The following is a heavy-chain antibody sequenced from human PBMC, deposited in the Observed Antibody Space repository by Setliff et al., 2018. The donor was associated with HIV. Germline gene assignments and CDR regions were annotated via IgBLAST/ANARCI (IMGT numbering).Heavy chain of an antibody. CDR1: GYPFRDHT. V-gene: IGHV1-3*01. Sequence: ASVKVSCKASGYPFRDHTIHWVRQAPGQGLEWMGFVHGGTGKTQYLEKFQDRITRTSDTSATTAYMELSSLNSEDSAIYYCARVSGGRPGHYYYAMDVWGQGTTVTASS. CDR2: VHGGTGKT. CDR3: ARVSGGRPGHYYYAMDV. D-gene: IGHD1-26*01. J-gene: IGHJ6*02.